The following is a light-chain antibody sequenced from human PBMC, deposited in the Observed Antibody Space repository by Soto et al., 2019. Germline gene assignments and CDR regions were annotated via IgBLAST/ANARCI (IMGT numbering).Light chain of an antibody. CDR1: SSDVGGYNS. CDR3: TSYTSSSSPCV. Sequence: QSVLTQPASVSGSPGQSITISCTGTSSDVGGYNSVSWYQQHPGKAPKLMIYEVSNRPSGVSNRFSGSKSGNTASLTISGLDAEDEADYYCTSYTSSSSPCVFGTGTKVTVL. CDR2: EVS. J-gene: IGLJ1*01. V-gene: IGLV2-14*01.